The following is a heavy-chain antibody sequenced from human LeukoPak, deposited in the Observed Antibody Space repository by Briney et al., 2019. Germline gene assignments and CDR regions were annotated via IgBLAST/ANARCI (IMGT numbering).Heavy chain of an antibody. CDR2: ISDSGGST. J-gene: IGHJ4*02. Sequence: GGSLRPSCAVSGITLSNYGMSWVRQAPGKGLEWVAGISDSGGSTNYADSVTGRFTISRDNPKNTLYLQMNSLRAEDTAVYFCAKRGVVIRVILVGFHKEAYYFDSWGQGALVTVSS. CDR3: AKRGVVIRVILVGFHKEAYYFDS. CDR1: GITLSNYG. V-gene: IGHV3-23*01. D-gene: IGHD3-22*01.